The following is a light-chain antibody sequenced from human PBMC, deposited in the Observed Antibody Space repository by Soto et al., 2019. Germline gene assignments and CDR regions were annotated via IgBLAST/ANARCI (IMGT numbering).Light chain of an antibody. Sequence: DIQMTQSPSILSSIVGDRVTITCRASQSISSWLAWYQQKPGKAPKLLIYKASTLKSGVPQRFSGSGSGTEFTLTISSLQTDDFSTYYCQQYHSYWTFGQGTKVDIK. J-gene: IGKJ1*01. CDR3: QQYHSYWT. CDR2: KAS. V-gene: IGKV1-5*03. CDR1: QSISSW.